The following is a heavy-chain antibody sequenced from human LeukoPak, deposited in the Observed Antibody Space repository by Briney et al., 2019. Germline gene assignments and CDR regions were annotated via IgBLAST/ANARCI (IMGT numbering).Heavy chain of an antibody. D-gene: IGHD3-10*01. CDR3: AREDYYGSGNHPFDY. J-gene: IGHJ4*02. CDR2: IIPIFGTA. V-gene: IGHV1-69*05. CDR1: GGTFSSYA. Sequence: SVKVSCKASGGTFSSYAISWVRQAPGQGLEWMGRIIPIFGTANYAQKFQDRVTITTDESTSTAYMELSSLRSEDTAVDYCAREDYYGSGNHPFDYWGQGTLVTVSS.